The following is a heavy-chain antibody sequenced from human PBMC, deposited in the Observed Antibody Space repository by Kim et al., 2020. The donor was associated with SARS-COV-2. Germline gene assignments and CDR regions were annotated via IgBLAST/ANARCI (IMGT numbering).Heavy chain of an antibody. CDR3: ARQMTRHLCWFDP. D-gene: IGHD4-17*01. CDR1: GGSISSSSYY. Sequence: SETLSLTCTVSGGSISSSSYYWGWIRQPPGKGLEWIGSIYYSGSTYYNPSLKSRVTISVDTSKNQFSLKLSSVTAADTAVYYCARQMTRHLCWFDPWGQGTLVTVSS. CDR2: IYYSGST. V-gene: IGHV4-39*01. J-gene: IGHJ5*02.